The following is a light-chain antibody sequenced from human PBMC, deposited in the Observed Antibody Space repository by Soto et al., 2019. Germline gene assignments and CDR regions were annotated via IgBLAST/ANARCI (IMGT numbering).Light chain of an antibody. CDR3: CSYASSSTYV. J-gene: IGLJ1*01. V-gene: IGLV2-23*01. CDR1: SSDVGSYNL. CDR2: EAT. Sequence: QSVLTQPASVSGSPGQSITISCTGTSSDVGSYNLVSWYQQHPGKAPKLMIYEATKRPSGVPDRFSGSRSGNTASLTISGLQAEDEADYYCCSYASSSTYVFGTGTKLTVL.